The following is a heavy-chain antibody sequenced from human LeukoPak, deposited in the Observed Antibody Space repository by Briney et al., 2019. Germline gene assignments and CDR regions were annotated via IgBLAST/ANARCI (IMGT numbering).Heavy chain of an antibody. V-gene: IGHV1-18*01. CDR1: GYSFTTYG. CDR2: ISAYNGNT. CDR3: ARDKNWKPDY. D-gene: IGHD1-1*01. Sequence: ASVKVSCKASGYSFTTYGFSWVRQAPGQGLEWMGWISAYNGNTNYAQRLQGRVAMTTDTSTSTVYMELRSLRSDDTAVYYCARDKNWKPDYWGQGTLVTVSS. J-gene: IGHJ4*02.